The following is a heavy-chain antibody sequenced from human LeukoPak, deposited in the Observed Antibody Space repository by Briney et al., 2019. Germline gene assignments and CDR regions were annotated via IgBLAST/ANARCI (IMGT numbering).Heavy chain of an antibody. J-gene: IGHJ3*02. Sequence: SEALSLTCTVSGGSISSSSYYWGWIRQPPGKGLEWIGSIYYSGSTYYNPSLKSRVTISVDTSKNQFSLKLSSVTAADTAVYYCARDGQSIMITFGGVIYAFDIWGQGTMVTVSS. CDR3: ARDGQSIMITFGGVIYAFDI. CDR1: GGSISSSSYY. D-gene: IGHD3-16*01. CDR2: IYYSGST. V-gene: IGHV4-39*07.